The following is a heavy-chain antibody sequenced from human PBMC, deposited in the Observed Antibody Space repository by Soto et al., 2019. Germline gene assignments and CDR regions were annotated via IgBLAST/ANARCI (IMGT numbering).Heavy chain of an antibody. CDR3: ARGQRFSDWFDP. J-gene: IGHJ5*02. CDR1: GGAISTYY. D-gene: IGHD3-3*01. Sequence: SETLSLTCAVSGGAISTYYWTWIRQTAGKGLEWIGRMYSSGSTKYNPALQSRVTMSVDTSNNQFSLRLTSVTAADTAVYYCARGQRFSDWFDPWGQGTLVTVS. CDR2: MYSSGST. V-gene: IGHV4-4*07.